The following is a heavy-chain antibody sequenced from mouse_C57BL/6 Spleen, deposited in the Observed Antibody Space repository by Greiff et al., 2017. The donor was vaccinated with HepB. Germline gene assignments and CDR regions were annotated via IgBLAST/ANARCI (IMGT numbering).Heavy chain of an antibody. D-gene: IGHD1-1*01. V-gene: IGHV5-16*01. CDR1: GFTFSDYY. J-gene: IGHJ1*03. Sequence: EVKLMESEGGLVQPGSSMKLSCTASGFTFSDYYMAWVRQVPEKGLEWVANINYDGSSTYYLDSLKSRFIISRDNAKNILYLQMSSLKSEDTATYYCARDEGPYYGSSYGYFDVWGTGTTVTVSS. CDR3: ARDEGPYYGSSYGYFDV. CDR2: INYDGSST.